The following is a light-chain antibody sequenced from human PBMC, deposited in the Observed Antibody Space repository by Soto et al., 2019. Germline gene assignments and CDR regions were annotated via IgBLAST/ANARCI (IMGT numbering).Light chain of an antibody. J-gene: IGLJ1*01. CDR1: SSDVGAYNF. Sequence: QSALTQPASVSGSPGQSITISCTGTSSDVGAYNFVSWYQHYPDKAPKVVIYDVANRPSGVSYRFSASKSGNTASLTISGLQAEDEADYYCMSFTSSNTYVFGTGTTLTVL. CDR2: DVA. V-gene: IGLV2-14*03. CDR3: MSFTSSNTYV.